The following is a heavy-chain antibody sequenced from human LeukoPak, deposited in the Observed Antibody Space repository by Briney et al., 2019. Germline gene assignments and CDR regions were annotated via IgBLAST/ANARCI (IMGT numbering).Heavy chain of an antibody. CDR2: IGCSGDST. D-gene: IGHD3-9*01. CDR1: GFTFSNSV. Sequence: GSLRLSCAASGFTFSNSVMGWVRQAPGKGLEWVSAIGCSGDSTYYADSVTGRFTISRDNSKNTLYLQMNSLRADDTALYYCAKLPTGYPNWFDPWGQGTLVTVSS. CDR3: AKLPTGYPNWFDP. V-gene: IGHV3-23*01. J-gene: IGHJ5*02.